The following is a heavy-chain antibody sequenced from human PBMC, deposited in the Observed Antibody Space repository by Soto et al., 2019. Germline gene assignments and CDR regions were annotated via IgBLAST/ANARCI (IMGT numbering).Heavy chain of an antibody. D-gene: IGHD3-9*01. J-gene: IGHJ5*02. CDR2: INAGNGNT. CDR3: ARTLYVILTGSVYNWFDP. CDR1: GYTFTSYA. Sequence: QVQLVQSGAEEKKPGASVKVSCKASGYTFTSYAMHWVRQAPGQRLEWMGWINAGNGNTKYSQKFQGRVTITRDTAATTAYMELSSLRAEDTAEYYCARTLYVILTGSVYNWFDPWGQGTLVTVSS. V-gene: IGHV1-3*05.